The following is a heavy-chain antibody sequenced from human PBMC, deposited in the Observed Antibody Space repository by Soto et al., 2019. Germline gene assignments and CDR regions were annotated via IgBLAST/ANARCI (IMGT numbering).Heavy chain of an antibody. D-gene: IGHD3-10*02. CDR3: ARAMSPYDQMDV. V-gene: IGHV3-48*01. CDR1: GFTFSSYN. CDR2: ISGSSSPI. J-gene: IGHJ6*04. Sequence: EVQLVESGGGLVQPGGSLRLSCAASGFTFSSYNMNWVRQAPGKGLEWLSYISGSSSPIYYADSVKGRFTISRDNAKNSLYLQMNSLRAEDTAVYYCARAMSPYDQMDVWGKGTTVTVSS.